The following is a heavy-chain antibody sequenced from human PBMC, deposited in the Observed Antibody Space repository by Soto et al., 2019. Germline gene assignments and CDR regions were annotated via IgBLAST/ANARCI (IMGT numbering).Heavy chain of an antibody. D-gene: IGHD3-3*01. V-gene: IGHV1-18*04. J-gene: IGHJ6*02. CDR1: GYTFTSYG. CDR2: ISAYNGNA. CDR3: ARSPPVTIFGAVMASPSDYYGMDV. Sequence: ASVKVSCKASGYTFTSYGISWVRQAPGQGLEWMGWISAYNGNANYAQKFQGRVTMTADESTSTAYMELSSMRSEDTAVYYCARSPPVTIFGAVMASPSDYYGMDVWGQGTTVTVSS.